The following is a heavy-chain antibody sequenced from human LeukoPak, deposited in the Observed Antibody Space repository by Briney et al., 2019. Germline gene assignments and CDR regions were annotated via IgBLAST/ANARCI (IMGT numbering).Heavy chain of an antibody. J-gene: IGHJ4*02. Sequence: GGSLRLSCAASGFTFSGSAMYWVRQASGKGLEWIGHIRSKTNSYATIYAASVKGRFTISRDDSKNTAYLQMNSLKTEDTAVYYCTRLHLGWGQGTLVTVSS. V-gene: IGHV3-73*01. CDR2: IRSKTNSYAT. D-gene: IGHD1-26*01. CDR3: TRLHLG. CDR1: GFTFSGSA.